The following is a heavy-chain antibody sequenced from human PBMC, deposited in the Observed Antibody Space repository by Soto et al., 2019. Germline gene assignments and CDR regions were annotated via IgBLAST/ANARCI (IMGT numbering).Heavy chain of an antibody. CDR3: ARENCGGDCYYYYGMDV. Sequence: QVPLVQSGAEVKKPGSSVKVSCKASGGTFSSYAISWVRQAPGQGLEWMGGISTIVGTANYAQKFQGRVTITADESTSTAYMELSSLRSEDTAVYYCARENCGGDCYYYYGMDVWGQGTTVTVSS. D-gene: IGHD2-21*02. CDR1: GGTFSSYA. J-gene: IGHJ6*02. CDR2: ISTIVGTA. V-gene: IGHV1-69*01.